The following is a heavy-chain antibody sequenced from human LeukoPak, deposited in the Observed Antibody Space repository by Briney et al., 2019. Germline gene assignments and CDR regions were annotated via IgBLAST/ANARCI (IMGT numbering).Heavy chain of an antibody. CDR1: GFTFSNFW. J-gene: IGHJ4*02. V-gene: IGHV3-74*01. CDR3: ASSGSYRFDY. Sequence: GGSLRLSCAASGFTFSNFWMHWVRQAPGKGLVWVALIYDDGSFTRYADSVKGRFTISRDNAKNSLYLQMNSLRDEDTAVYYCASSGSYRFDYWGQGTLVTVSS. CDR2: IYDDGSFT. D-gene: IGHD1-26*01.